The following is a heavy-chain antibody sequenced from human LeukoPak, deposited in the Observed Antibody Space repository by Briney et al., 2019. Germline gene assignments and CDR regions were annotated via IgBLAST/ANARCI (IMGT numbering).Heavy chain of an antibody. CDR1: GYTFIGYY. J-gene: IGHJ4*02. CDR2: INPNNGGT. V-gene: IGHV1-2*02. Sequence: SVKVSCKASGYTFIGYYMHWVRQAPGQGLEWMGWINPNNGGTNYAQEFQGRVTMTRDTSISTAYMELYRLRSDDTAVYYCATTPEQWLPTFHYWGQGTLVTVSS. D-gene: IGHD6-19*01. CDR3: ATTPEQWLPTFHY.